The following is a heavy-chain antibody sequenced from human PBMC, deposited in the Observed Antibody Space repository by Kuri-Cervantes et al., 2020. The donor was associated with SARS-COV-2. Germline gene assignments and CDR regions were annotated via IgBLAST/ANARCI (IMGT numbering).Heavy chain of an antibody. J-gene: IGHJ4*02. CDR3: AGAHSGSYFGNDY. Sequence: ESLKISCAVYGGSFSGYYWSWIRQPPGKGLEWIGEINHSGSTNYNPSLKSRVTISVDTSKNQFSLKLSSVTAADTAVYYCAGAHSGSYFGNDYWGQGTLVTVSS. CDR1: GGSFSGYY. V-gene: IGHV4-34*01. CDR2: INHSGST. D-gene: IGHD1-26*01.